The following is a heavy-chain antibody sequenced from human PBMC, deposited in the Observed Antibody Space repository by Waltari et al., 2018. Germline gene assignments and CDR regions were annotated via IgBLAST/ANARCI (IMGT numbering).Heavy chain of an antibody. Sequence: EVQLVQSGAEVKKPGESLTISCKGSGYSFTSHWIGWVRPMPGKGLEWMGIIYPGDSDTRYSPSFQGQVTISADKSISTAYLQWSSLKASDTAMYYCARRYRSGGSGWFPDYWGQGTLVTVSS. CDR2: IYPGDSDT. V-gene: IGHV5-51*01. CDR3: ARRYRSGGSGWFPDY. D-gene: IGHD6-19*01. J-gene: IGHJ4*02. CDR1: GYSFTSHW.